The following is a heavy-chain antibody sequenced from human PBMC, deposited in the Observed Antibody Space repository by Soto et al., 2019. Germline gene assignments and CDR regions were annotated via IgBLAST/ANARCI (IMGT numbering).Heavy chain of an antibody. CDR1: GGSISSYY. V-gene: IGHV4-59*01. D-gene: IGHD2-15*01. CDR2: IYYSGST. CDR3: ARDAYCSGGSCYYMDV. Sequence: SETLSLTCTVSGGSISSYYWRWIRQPPGKGLEWIGYIYYSGSTNYNPSLKSRVTISVDTSKNQFSLKLSSVTAADTAVYYCARDAYCSGGSCYYMDVWRKGTTVTVSS. J-gene: IGHJ6*03.